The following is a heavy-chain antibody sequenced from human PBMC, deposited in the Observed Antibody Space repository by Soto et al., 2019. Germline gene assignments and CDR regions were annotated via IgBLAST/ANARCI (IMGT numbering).Heavy chain of an antibody. CDR3: ATVLSCATGALDF. J-gene: IGHJ3*01. CDR1: RFTFNDYG. V-gene: IGHV3-9*01. D-gene: IGHD2-21*01. Sequence: EVQLVESGGGLVQPGRSLRLSCAASRFTFNDYGMHWVRQAPGKGLEWVSGISWRDGSIGYADSVRGRFTISRDNAKSSLYLHMNRQRAEDTVLDYCATVLSCATGALDFWGQGTMVTVSS. CDR2: ISWRDGSI.